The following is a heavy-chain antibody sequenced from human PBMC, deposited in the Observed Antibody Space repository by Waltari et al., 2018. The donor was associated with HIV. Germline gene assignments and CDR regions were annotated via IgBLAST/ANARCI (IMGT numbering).Heavy chain of an antibody. V-gene: IGHV1-2*06. CDR3: ARDSYYYDSSGFFPDF. Sequence: QVQLVQSGAEVKKPGASVKVSCKASGYTCTAYYMHWVRQAPGQGLEWMGRINLNSGDTNYGQKFQGRVTMTRDTSISTAYMELSRLRSDDTAVYYCARDSYYYDSSGFFPDFWGQGTLVTVSS. CDR1: GYTCTAYY. J-gene: IGHJ4*02. D-gene: IGHD3-22*01. CDR2: INLNSGDT.